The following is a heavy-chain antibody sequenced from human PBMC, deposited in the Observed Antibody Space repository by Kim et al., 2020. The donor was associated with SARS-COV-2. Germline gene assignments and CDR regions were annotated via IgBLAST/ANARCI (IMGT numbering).Heavy chain of an antibody. Sequence: ASVKVSCRASGYTFTNYAIQWVRQAPGQGLEWMGWINAGNGNIKYSQKFKGRATLTWDTSASTAYLELSALTSEDTAVYYCARDLFHSGFDYWGQGTLVT. V-gene: IGHV1-3*01. J-gene: IGHJ4*02. CDR3: ARDLFHSGFDY. D-gene: IGHD3-22*01. CDR2: INAGNGNI. CDR1: GYTFTNYA.